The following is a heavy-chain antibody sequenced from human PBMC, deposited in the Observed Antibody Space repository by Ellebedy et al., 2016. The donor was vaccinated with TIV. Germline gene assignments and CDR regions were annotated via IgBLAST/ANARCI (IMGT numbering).Heavy chain of an antibody. CDR2: IIPMFDIR. J-gene: IGHJ4*02. V-gene: IGHV1-46*04. Sequence: ASVKVSXKASRYTFTNYYMHWVRQAPGQGLEWMGRIIPMFDIRNYAQKLQGRVTITADASTSTAFMELSSLRSDDTAIYYCASGRLRYKDGRDDIHYFDNWGQGTLVTVSS. CDR3: ASGRLRYKDGRDDIHYFDN. D-gene: IGHD5-18*01. CDR1: RYTFTNYY.